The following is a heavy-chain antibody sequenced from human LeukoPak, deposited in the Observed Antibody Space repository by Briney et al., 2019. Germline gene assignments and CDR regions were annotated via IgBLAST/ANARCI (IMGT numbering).Heavy chain of an antibody. CDR3: ARDSGLTVTTLDAFDI. Sequence: GGSLRLSCAASGFTFSSYGMHWVRQAPGKGLEWVAVISYDGSNKYYADSVKGRFTISRDNSKNTLYLQMNSLRAEDTAVYYCARDSGLTVTTLDAFDIWGQGTMVTVSS. CDR2: ISYDGSNK. V-gene: IGHV3-30*03. J-gene: IGHJ3*02. D-gene: IGHD4-17*01. CDR1: GFTFSSYG.